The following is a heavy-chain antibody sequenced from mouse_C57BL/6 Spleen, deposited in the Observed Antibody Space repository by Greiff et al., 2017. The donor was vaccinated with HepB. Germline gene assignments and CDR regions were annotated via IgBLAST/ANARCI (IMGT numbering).Heavy chain of an antibody. J-gene: IGHJ4*01. D-gene: IGHD2-4*01. Sequence: EVKLMESGGDLVKPGGSLKLSCAASGFTFSSYGMSWVRQTPDKRLEWVATISSGGSYTYYPDSVKGRFTISRDNAKNTLYLQMSSLKSEDTAMYYCARRFYDYDGYAMDYWGQGTSVTVSS. V-gene: IGHV5-6*02. CDR1: GFTFSSYG. CDR3: ARRFYDYDGYAMDY. CDR2: ISSGGSYT.